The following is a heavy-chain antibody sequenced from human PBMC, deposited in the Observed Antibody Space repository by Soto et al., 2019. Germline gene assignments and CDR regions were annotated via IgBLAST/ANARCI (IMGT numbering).Heavy chain of an antibody. Sequence: QLQLQESGSGLVKPSQTLSLTCAVSGGSIRSGGYSWSWIRQPPGKGLEWIGYIDHSGSTYYNPALMRRVTISVDRSNNQFSLKLSSVTAADTPVYYGASVPDDWGQGTLVTVSS. CDR3: ASVPDD. CDR2: IDHSGST. CDR1: GGSIRSGGYS. V-gene: IGHV4-30-2*01. J-gene: IGHJ4*02.